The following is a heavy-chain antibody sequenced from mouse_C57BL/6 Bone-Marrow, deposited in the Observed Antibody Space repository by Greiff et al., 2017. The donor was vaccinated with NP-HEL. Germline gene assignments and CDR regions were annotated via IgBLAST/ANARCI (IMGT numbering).Heavy chain of an antibody. CDR2: ILPGSGST. CDR3: ASPGLDAMDY. Sequence: QVQLQQSGAELMKPGASVKLSCNATGYTFTGYWIEWVKQRPGHGLEWIGDILPGSGSTNYNEKFKGKATFTADTSSTTAYMQCSSLTTEDSAIYYCASPGLDAMDYWGQGTSVTVSS. J-gene: IGHJ4*01. CDR1: GYTFTGYW. D-gene: IGHD2-2*01. V-gene: IGHV1-9*01.